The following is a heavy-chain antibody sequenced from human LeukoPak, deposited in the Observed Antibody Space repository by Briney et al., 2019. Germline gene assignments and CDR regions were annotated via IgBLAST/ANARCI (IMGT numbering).Heavy chain of an antibody. D-gene: IGHD3-9*01. J-gene: IGHJ4*02. CDR3: ASELRYFDWLLSYFDF. Sequence: GGSLRLSCAASGFTFSSYWMRWVRQAPGKGLEWVANIKQDGSEKYYVDSVKGRFTISRDNAKNSLYLQMNSLRAEDTAVYYCASELRYFDWLLSYFDFWGKGTMVTVSS. CDR2: IKQDGSEK. V-gene: IGHV3-7*01. CDR1: GFTFSSYW.